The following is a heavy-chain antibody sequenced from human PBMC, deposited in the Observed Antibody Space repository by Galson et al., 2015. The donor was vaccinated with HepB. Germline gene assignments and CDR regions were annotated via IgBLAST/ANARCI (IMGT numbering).Heavy chain of an antibody. V-gene: IGHV1-45*02. CDR2: ITPFNGNT. CDR1: GYTFTYRH. CDR3: ATVTTDYFDY. D-gene: IGHD4-17*01. Sequence: SVKVSCKASGYTFTYRHLHWVRQAPGQALEWMGWITPFNGNTNYAQKFQDRVTITRDRSMSTAYMELSSLRPEDTAMYYCATVTTDYFDYWGQGTLVTVSS. J-gene: IGHJ4*02.